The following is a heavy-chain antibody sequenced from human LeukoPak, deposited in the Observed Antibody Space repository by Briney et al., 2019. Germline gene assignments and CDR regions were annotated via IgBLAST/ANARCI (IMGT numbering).Heavy chain of an antibody. CDR2: IYYSGST. D-gene: IGHD3-3*01. J-gene: IGHJ3*02. CDR1: GGSISSYY. CDR3: ARETRGTLEWLPTMGDAFDI. V-gene: IGHV4-59*01. Sequence: SETLSLTCTVSGGSISSYYWSWIRQAPGKGLEWTGYIYYSGSTNYNPSLKSRVTISVDTSKNQFSLKLNSVTAADTAVYYCARETRGTLEWLPTMGDAFDIWGQGTMVTVSS.